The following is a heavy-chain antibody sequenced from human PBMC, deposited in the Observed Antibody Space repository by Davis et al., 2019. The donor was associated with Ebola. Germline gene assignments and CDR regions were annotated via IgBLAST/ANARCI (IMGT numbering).Heavy chain of an antibody. CDR2: IYPGDSDT. V-gene: IGHV5-51*01. Sequence: GESLKISCKGSGYSFTSYWIGWVRQMPGKGLEWMGIIYPGDSDTRYSPSFQGQVTISADKSISTAYLQWSSLKASDTAMYYCARDPLIAAAGHYYYYYYMDVWGKGTTVTVSS. J-gene: IGHJ6*03. CDR1: GYSFTSYW. CDR3: ARDPLIAAAGHYYYYYYMDV. D-gene: IGHD6-13*01.